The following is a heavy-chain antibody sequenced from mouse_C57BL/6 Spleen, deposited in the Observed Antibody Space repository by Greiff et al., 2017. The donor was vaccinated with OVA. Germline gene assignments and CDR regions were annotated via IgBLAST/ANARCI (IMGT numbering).Heavy chain of an antibody. CDR1: GYTFTSYW. D-gene: IGHD2-10*01. V-gene: IGHV1-52*01. CDR2: IDPSDSET. CDR3: ARGAYSHCDY. Sequence: QVQLQQPGAELVRPGSSVKLSCKASGYTFTSYWMHWVKQRPIQGLEWIGNIDPSDSETHYNQKFKDKATLTVDKSSSTAYMQLSSLTSEDSAVYYCARGAYSHCDYWGQGTTLTVSS. J-gene: IGHJ2*01.